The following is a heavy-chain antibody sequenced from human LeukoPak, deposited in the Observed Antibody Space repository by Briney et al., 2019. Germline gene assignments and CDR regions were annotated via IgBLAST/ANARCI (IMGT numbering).Heavy chain of an antibody. V-gene: IGHV3-74*01. J-gene: IGHJ4*02. Sequence: GGSLRLSCAASGFTFSLYWMHWVRQTPGKGLVWVSRLNSDGSITTYADSVKGRFTISRDNAKNTLYLQMNSLRAEDTALYYCVREYCGGDCYTDFWGQGTLVTVSS. CDR2: LNSDGSIT. D-gene: IGHD2-21*02. CDR3: VREYCGGDCYTDF. CDR1: GFTFSLYW.